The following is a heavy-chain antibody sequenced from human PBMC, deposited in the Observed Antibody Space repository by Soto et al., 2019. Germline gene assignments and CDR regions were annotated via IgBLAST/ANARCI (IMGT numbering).Heavy chain of an antibody. CDR1: GGTFSSYA. J-gene: IGHJ4*02. CDR2: IIPIFGTA. CDR3: ARDHYAAVAGTGVLDY. D-gene: IGHD6-19*01. Sequence: QVQLVQSGAEVKKPGSSVKVSYKASGGTFSSYAISWVRQAPGQGLEWMGGIIPIFGTANYAQKFQGRVTITADESTSTAYMELSSLRSEDTAVYYCARDHYAAVAGTGVLDYWGQGTLVTVSS. V-gene: IGHV1-69*01.